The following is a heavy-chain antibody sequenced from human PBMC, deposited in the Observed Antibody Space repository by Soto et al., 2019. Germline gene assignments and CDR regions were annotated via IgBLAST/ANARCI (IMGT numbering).Heavy chain of an antibody. Sequence: GGSLRLSCAASGFTFSSYAMSWVRQAPEKGLEWVSGISGSGGSTYYADSVKGRFTISRDNSKNTLYLQMNSLRAEDTAVYYCAKEIEYSSSPLDYWGQGTLVTVSS. D-gene: IGHD6-6*01. CDR1: GFTFSSYA. V-gene: IGHV3-23*01. J-gene: IGHJ4*02. CDR3: AKEIEYSSSPLDY. CDR2: ISGSGGST.